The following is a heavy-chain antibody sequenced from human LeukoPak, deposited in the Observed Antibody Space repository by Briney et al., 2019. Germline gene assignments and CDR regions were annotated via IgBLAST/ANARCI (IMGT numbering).Heavy chain of an antibody. CDR1: GFTFSGYY. V-gene: IGHV3-11*01. Sequence: GGSLRLSCAASGFTFSGYYMNWIRQAPGKGLECVSYISSSGSTIYYADSVKGRFTISRDNAKNSLYLQMNSLRAEDTAVYYCARQYSYGSRAFDYWGQGTLVTVSS. CDR2: ISSSGSTI. D-gene: IGHD5-18*01. J-gene: IGHJ4*02. CDR3: ARQYSYGSRAFDY.